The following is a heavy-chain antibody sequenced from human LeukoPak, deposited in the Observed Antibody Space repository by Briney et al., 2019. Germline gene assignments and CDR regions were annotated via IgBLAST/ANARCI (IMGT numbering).Heavy chain of an antibody. V-gene: IGHV4-38-2*02. CDR3: ARAPHGDPFY. J-gene: IGHJ4*02. CDR1: GYSISSGYY. Sequence: PSETLSLTCTVSGYSISSGYYWGWIRQPPGKGLEWIGSIYHSGSTYYNPSLKSRVTISVDTSKNQFSLKLSSVTAADTAVYYCARAPHGDPFYWGQGTLVTVSS. D-gene: IGHD4-17*01. CDR2: IYHSGST.